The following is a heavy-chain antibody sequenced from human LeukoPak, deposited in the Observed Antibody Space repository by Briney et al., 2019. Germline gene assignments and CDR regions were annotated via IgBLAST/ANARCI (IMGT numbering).Heavy chain of an antibody. V-gene: IGHV4-39*01. CDR2: IYYSGST. J-gene: IGHJ4*02. CDR3: ARRRDILTGYRYFDY. Sequence: SETLSLTCTVSGGSISSSSYYWGWIRQPPGKGLEWIGSIYYSGSTYYNPSLKSRVTISVDTSKNQFSLKLSSVTAADTAVYYCARRRDILTGYRYFDYWGQGTLVTVSS. D-gene: IGHD3-9*01. CDR1: GGSISSSSYY.